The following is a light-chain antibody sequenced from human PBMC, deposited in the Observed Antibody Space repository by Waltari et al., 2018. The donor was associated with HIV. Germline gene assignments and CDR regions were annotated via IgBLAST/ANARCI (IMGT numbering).Light chain of an antibody. CDR2: QNN. V-gene: IGLV1-40*01. J-gene: IGLJ3*02. Sequence: QSVLTQPPSVSGAPGPRITISCPGRRTNLGSNYDVNWYPQLPGSAHRLLISQNNNRPSGVPDRFSGSKSDTSASLVITGLQADDEAIYYCQSFDNSLSGSVFGGGTKLTVL. CDR1: RTNLGSNYD. CDR3: QSFDNSLSGSV.